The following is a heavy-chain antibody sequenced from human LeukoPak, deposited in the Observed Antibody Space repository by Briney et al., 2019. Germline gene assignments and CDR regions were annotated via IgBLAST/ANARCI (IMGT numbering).Heavy chain of an antibody. CDR2: ISGSGGST. D-gene: IGHD5-18*01. CDR1: GFTFSSYA. V-gene: IGHV3-23*01. Sequence: GGSLRLSCAASGFTFSSYAMSWVRQAPGKGLEWVSAISGSGGSTYYADSVKGRFTISRDNSKNTLYLQMNSLRAEDTAVYYCAKGGYGYSYGYYFDYWGQGTLVTVSS. J-gene: IGHJ4*02. CDR3: AKGGYGYSYGYYFDY.